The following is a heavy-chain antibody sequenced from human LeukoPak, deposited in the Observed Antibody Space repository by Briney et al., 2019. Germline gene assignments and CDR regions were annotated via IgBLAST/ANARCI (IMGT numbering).Heavy chain of an antibody. D-gene: IGHD1-26*01. CDR1: GGSLSNYY. CDR3: ARSGTVGAMPV. CDR2: IYFSGST. Sequence: PSETLSLTCTASGGSLSNYYWSWIRLPPGKGLEWIGYIYFSGSTNYNPSLKSRLTISVDTSKNQFSLKLSSVTAADTAVYYCARSGTVGAMPVWGRGTLVTVSS. V-gene: IGHV4-59*08. J-gene: IGHJ4*02.